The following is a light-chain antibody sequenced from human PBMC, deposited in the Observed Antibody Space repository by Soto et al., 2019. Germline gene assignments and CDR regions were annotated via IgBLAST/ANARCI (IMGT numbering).Light chain of an antibody. CDR1: SSDVGSYNR. CDR2: EVS. CDR3: SSYTSSSTYV. J-gene: IGLJ1*01. V-gene: IGLV2-18*02. Sequence: QSVLTQPPSVSESPGQSVAISCTGTSSDVGSYNRVSWYQQPPGTAPKLLIYEVSDRPSGVPDRFSGSKSGNTAPLTISGLQAEDEADYYCSSYTSSSTYVFGTVTKVTVL.